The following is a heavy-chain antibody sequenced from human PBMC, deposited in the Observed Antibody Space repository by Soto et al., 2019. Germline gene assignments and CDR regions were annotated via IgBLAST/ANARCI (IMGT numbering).Heavy chain of an antibody. CDR3: ARGDGGSYYYGY. D-gene: IGHD1-26*01. CDR2: ISSSSSYI. V-gene: IGHV3-21*01. Sequence: PGGSLRLSCAASGFTFISYSMNWVRQAPGKGLEWVSSISSSSSYIYYADSVKGRFTISRDNAKNSLYLQMNSLRAEDTAVYYCARGDGGSYYYGYWGQGTLVSVSA. CDR1: GFTFISYS. J-gene: IGHJ4*02.